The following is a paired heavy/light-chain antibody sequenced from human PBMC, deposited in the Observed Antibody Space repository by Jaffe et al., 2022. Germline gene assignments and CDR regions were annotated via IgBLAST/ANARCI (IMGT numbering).Heavy chain of an antibody. J-gene: IGHJ4*02. D-gene: IGHD2-8*02. Sequence: QVQLQESGPGLVKPSETLSLTCSVSGDSISTYYWSWIRQPPGKGLEWIGYIYSSESTNYNPSLKSRVTISVDTSKNQFSLKLSSVTAADTAIYYCARDRAGYWYYFDYWGQGTLVTVSS. CDR3: ARDRAGYWYYFDY. CDR2: IYSSEST. V-gene: IGHV4-59*01. CDR1: GDSISTYY.
Light chain of an antibody. V-gene: IGLV2-23*03. CDR1: SSDIGSYNL. CDR2: EGS. Sequence: QSALTQPASVSGSPGQSITISCTGTSSDIGSYNLVSWYQQHPGKAPKLMIYEGSKRPSGVSNRFSGSKSGNTASLTISGLQAEDEADYYCCSYAGSSTFVVFGGGTKLTVL. CDR3: CSYAGSSTFVV. J-gene: IGLJ2*01.